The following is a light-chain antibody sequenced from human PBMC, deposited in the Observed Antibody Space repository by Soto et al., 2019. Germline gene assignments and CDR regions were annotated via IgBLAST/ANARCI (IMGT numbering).Light chain of an antibody. CDR2: GAS. V-gene: IGKV3-20*01. CDR1: QSVSSSY. J-gene: IGKJ4*01. CDR3: QHYGSSTLT. Sequence: EIVLTQSPGTLSLSPGERATLSCRASQSVSSSYLAWYQQKPGQAPRLLIYGASSSATGIPDRFSGSGSGTGFTLTISRLEPEDFAVYYGQHYGSSTLTFGGGTKVE.